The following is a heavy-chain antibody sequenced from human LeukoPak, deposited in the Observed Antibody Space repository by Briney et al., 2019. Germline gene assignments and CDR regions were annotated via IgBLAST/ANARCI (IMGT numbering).Heavy chain of an antibody. CDR3: ARDHPPSYYDFWSGALGAFDP. CDR1: GFTFSSYW. CDR2: INSDGTSA. D-gene: IGHD3-3*01. Sequence: GGSLRLSCAASGFTFSSYWMHWVRQAPGKGLVWVSHINSDGTSATYADSVKGRFTISRDNAKNSLYLQMNSLRAEDTAVYYCARDHPPSYYDFWSGALGAFDPWGQGTLVTVSS. J-gene: IGHJ5*02. V-gene: IGHV3-74*01.